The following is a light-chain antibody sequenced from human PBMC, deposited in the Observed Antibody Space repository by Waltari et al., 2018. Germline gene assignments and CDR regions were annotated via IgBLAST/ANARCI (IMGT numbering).Light chain of an antibody. CDR3: QQLNSYPNT. V-gene: IGKV1-9*01. CDR1: QGISSY. Sequence: DIQFTQSPSFLSASVGDRVTITCRASQGISSYLAWYQQKPGKAPKLLIYAASTLQSGVPSRFSGSGSGTEFTLTISSLQPEDFATYYCQQLNSYPNTFGQGTKLEIK. CDR2: AAS. J-gene: IGKJ2*01.